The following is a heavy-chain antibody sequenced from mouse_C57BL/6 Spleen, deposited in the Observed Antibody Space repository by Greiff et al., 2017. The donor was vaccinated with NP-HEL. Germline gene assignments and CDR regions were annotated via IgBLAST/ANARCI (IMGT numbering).Heavy chain of an antibody. CDR1: GFTFSDYY. Sequence: EVQVVESGGGLVQPGGSLKLSCAASGFTFSDYYMYWIRQTPEKRLEWVAYISNGGGSTYYPATVKGRFTISRDNAKNTLYLQMSRLKSEDTAMYYCARFTTVVADWYFDVWGTGTTVTVSS. CDR2: ISNGGGST. D-gene: IGHD1-1*01. CDR3: ARFTTVVADWYFDV. J-gene: IGHJ1*03. V-gene: IGHV5-12*01.